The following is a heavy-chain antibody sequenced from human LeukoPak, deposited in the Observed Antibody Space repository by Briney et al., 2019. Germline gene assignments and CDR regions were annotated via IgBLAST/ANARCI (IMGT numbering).Heavy chain of an antibody. CDR2: IYTSGST. CDR1: GGSISSGSYY. V-gene: IGHV4-61*02. Sequence: SETLCLTCALSGGSISSGSYYWSWGRQPAGKGLEWVGRIYTSGSTNYNPSLRSRVTISVDTSKNQFSLKLSSVTAADTAVYYCARGFTMVRGGNYYYMDVWGKGTTVTVSS. D-gene: IGHD3-10*01. CDR3: ARGFTMVRGGNYYYMDV. J-gene: IGHJ6*03.